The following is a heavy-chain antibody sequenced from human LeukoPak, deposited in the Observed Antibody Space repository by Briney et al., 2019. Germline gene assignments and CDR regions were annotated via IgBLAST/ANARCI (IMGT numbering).Heavy chain of an antibody. CDR3: ARSRRDGYNYPRVGINLTIDY. J-gene: IGHJ4*02. V-gene: IGHV1-2*02. Sequence: ASVKVSCKASGYTFTGYYMHWVRQAPGQGLEWMGWINPNSGGTNYAQKFQGRVTMTRDTSISTAYMELGRLRSDDTAVYYCARSRRDGYNYPRVGINLTIDYWGQGTLVTVSS. CDR2: INPNSGGT. CDR1: GYTFTGYY. D-gene: IGHD5-24*01.